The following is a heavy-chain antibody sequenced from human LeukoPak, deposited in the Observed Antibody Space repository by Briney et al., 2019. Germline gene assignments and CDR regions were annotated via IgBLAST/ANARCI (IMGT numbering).Heavy chain of an antibody. Sequence: PSETLSLTCTVSGGSISSSSYYWGWIRQPPGKGLEWIGSMSYSGSTYYNPSLKSRVTIAVDTSKTQFSLKLSSVTAADTAVYYCARFYITSQYGSGYMDVWGKGTTVTVSS. CDR3: ARFYITSQYGSGYMDV. CDR1: GGSISSSSYY. D-gene: IGHD3-10*01. CDR2: MSYSGST. V-gene: IGHV4-39*01. J-gene: IGHJ6*03.